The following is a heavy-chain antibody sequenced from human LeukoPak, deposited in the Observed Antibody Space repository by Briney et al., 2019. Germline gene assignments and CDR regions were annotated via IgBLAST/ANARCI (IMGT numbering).Heavy chain of an antibody. Sequence: SEPLSLTCAVSGGFISNYYWTWIRQPPGKGLEWIAYIYYSGSTNYNPSLKSRVTISVDTSKNQCSLRRRSVTAADTAVYYCAIRRGNYFPDYWGQGTLVTVSS. CDR2: IYYSGST. J-gene: IGHJ4*02. V-gene: IGHV4-59*01. CDR1: GGFISNYY. CDR3: AIRRGNYFPDY. D-gene: IGHD4-11*01.